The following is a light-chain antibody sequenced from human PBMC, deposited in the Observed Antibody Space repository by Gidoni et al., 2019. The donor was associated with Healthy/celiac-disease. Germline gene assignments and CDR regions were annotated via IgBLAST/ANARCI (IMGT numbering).Light chain of an antibody. CDR2: EGS. V-gene: IGLV2-23*01. Sequence: QSALSQPACCSGSPGPAITIPGTGTSSGVGSYNLVSWYQQHPGKAPKLMIYEGSKRPSGVSKRFAGSKSGNTASLTISGLQAEDEADYYCCSYAGSSTHVVFGGGTKRTVL. CDR3: CSYAGSSTHVV. CDR1: SSGVGSYNL. J-gene: IGLJ2*01.